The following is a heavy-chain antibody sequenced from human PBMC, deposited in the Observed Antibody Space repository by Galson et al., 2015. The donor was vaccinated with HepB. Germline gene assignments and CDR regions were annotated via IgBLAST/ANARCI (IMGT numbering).Heavy chain of an antibody. CDR3: ARLKSGPDFWSGPTSSDV. Sequence: SVKVSCKASDYAFANYPISWVRQAPGQGLEWMGWISAYSDATDYAQSLQGRVTMTTDTSTSTAYMELRSLRSDDTAVYYCARLKSGPDFWSGPTSSDVWGQGTRVSVSS. J-gene: IGHJ3*01. V-gene: IGHV1-18*01. CDR2: ISAYSDAT. CDR1: DYAFANYP. D-gene: IGHD3-3*01.